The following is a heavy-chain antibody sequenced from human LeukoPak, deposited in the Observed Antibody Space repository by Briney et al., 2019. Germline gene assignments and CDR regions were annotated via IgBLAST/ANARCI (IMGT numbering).Heavy chain of an antibody. D-gene: IGHD3-10*01. CDR3: ARGPRGHPTMVRESRGRGFDY. V-gene: IGHV4-34*01. J-gene: IGHJ4*02. Sequence: PSETQSLTCAVYGGSFSGYYWSWIRQPPGKGLEWIGEINHSGSTNYNPSLKSRVTISVDTSKNQFSLKLSSVTAADTAVYYCARGPRGHPTMVRESRGRGFDYWGQGTLVTVSS. CDR2: INHSGST. CDR1: GGSFSGYY.